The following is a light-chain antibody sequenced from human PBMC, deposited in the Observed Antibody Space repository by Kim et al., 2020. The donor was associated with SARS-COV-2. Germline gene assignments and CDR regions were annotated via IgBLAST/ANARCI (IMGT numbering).Light chain of an antibody. CDR2: GTS. J-gene: IGKJ1*01. V-gene: IGKV3-20*01. CDR1: QSVTSSR. Sequence: EIVLTQSPGTLSLSPGERATLSCRASQSVTSSRLAWYQQRLGLAPSLLIYGTSCRATGVPDRFSGSGSGRDFTLTISRLQPEDFAVYYCQQYHSSPRAFGQGTKVDIK. CDR3: QQYHSSPRA.